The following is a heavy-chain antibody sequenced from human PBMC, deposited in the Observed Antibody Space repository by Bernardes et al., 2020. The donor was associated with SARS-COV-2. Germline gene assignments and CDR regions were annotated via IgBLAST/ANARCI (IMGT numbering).Heavy chain of an antibody. J-gene: IGHJ4*02. Sequence: GGSLRLSRAASGFTFDDYTMHWVRQAPGKGLEWVSLISWDGGSTYYADSVKGRFTISRDNSKNSLYLQMNSLRTEDTALYYCAKLPIYGSGSQIDYWGQGTLVTVSS. CDR2: ISWDGGST. D-gene: IGHD3-10*01. CDR3: AKLPIYGSGSQIDY. CDR1: GFTFDDYT. V-gene: IGHV3-43*01.